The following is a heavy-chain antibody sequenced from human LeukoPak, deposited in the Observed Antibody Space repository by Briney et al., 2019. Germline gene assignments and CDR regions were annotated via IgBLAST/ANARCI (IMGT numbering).Heavy chain of an antibody. Sequence: PGGSLRLSCAASGFTFSSYWMHWVRQAPGKGLVWVSRINSDGSSTSYADPAKGRFTISRDNAKNTLYLQMNSLRAEDTAVYYCARDRCSGGSCYANDYWGQGTLVTVSS. CDR1: GFTFSSYW. D-gene: IGHD2-15*01. CDR2: INSDGSST. J-gene: IGHJ4*02. V-gene: IGHV3-74*01. CDR3: ARDRCSGGSCYANDY.